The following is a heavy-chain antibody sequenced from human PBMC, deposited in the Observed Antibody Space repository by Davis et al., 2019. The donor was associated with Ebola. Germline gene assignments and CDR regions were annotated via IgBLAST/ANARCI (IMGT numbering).Heavy chain of an antibody. CDR2: LGTSADT. Sequence: GESLKISCAASGFIFTSYVMSWVRQAPGKGLEWVSTLGTSADTYYADSVKGRFTISRGNSKNTLYLQMNGLRVEDTAIYYCAKDTSNIGFDIWGQGTVVTVSS. J-gene: IGHJ3*02. V-gene: IGHV3-23*01. D-gene: IGHD1-26*01. CDR1: GFIFTSYV. CDR3: AKDTSNIGFDI.